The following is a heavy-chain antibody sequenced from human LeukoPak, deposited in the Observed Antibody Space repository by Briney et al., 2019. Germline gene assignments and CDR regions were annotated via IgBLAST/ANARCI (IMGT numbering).Heavy chain of an antibody. J-gene: IGHJ4*02. D-gene: IGHD6-13*01. CDR2: ISGSGGTT. V-gene: IGHV3-23*01. CDR3: AKGLHSSTSYGADY. CDR1: GFTFSNYA. Sequence: QSGGSLRLSCIASGFTFSNYAMTWVRQAPGKGLEWVSSISGSGGTTYYADSVKGRFTISRDNSKNTLYLQRSSLRVEDTAVYYCAKGLHSSTSYGADYWGQGTLVTVSS.